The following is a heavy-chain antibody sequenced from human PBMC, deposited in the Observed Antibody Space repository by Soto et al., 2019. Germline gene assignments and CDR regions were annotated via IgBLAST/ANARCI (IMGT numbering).Heavy chain of an antibody. J-gene: IGHJ2*01. Sequence: GSLRLSCAASGFTFSNYWMCWVRQAPGKGLEWVANIKQDGTEKYYVDSVTGRFTISRDNAKNSLYLQINSLRVEDTAVYHCARSGVVGTRLQYIALWGRGTLVTFSS. V-gene: IGHV3-7*01. D-gene: IGHD2-2*01. CDR2: IKQDGTEK. CDR3: ARSGVVGTRLQYIAL. CDR1: GFTFSNYW.